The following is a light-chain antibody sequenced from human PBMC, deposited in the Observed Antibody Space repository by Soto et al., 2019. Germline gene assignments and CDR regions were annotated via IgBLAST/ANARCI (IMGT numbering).Light chain of an antibody. J-gene: IGKJ5*01. CDR2: DAS. V-gene: IGKV3-11*01. CDR3: QQRSNWPPVIT. Sequence: EIVLTQSPATLSLSPGERATLSCRASQSFSSYLAWYQQKPGQAPRLLIYDASKRATVIPARFSGRRSGTYLTLTISSLDPEDFAVYYCQQRSNWPPVITFGQGTRLEIK. CDR1: QSFSSY.